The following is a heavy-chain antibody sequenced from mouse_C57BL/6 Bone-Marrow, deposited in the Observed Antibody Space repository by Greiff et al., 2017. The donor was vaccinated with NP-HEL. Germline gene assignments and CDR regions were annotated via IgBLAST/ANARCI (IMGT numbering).Heavy chain of an antibody. CDR1: GYTFTSYD. Sequence: VQLVESGPELVKPGASVKLSCKASGYTFTSYDINWVKQRPGQGLEWIGWIYPRDGSTKYNEKFKGKATLTVDTSSSTAYMELNSLTSEDSAVYFCARFPFITTVVATDYWGQGTTLTVSS. J-gene: IGHJ2*01. CDR3: ARFPFITTVVATDY. CDR2: IYPRDGST. V-gene: IGHV1-85*01. D-gene: IGHD1-1*01.